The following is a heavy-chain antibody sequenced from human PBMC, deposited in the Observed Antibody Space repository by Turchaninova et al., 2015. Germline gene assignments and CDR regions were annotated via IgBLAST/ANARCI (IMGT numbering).Heavy chain of an antibody. D-gene: IGHD3-16*01. V-gene: IGHV3-49*04. CDR2: LRSKAYGGTT. J-gene: IGHJ4*02. CDR3: TREVSNFVLGSSDD. Sequence: EVQLVESRGGLVQPGRSLRLSCTTSGFTFGHYALSWVRQAPGKGLDWVSFLRSKAYGGTTEYATSVKGRFTISRDYSKTNAYLQMDSLNTEDTALYYCTREVSNFVLGSSDDGGQGALVTVSS. CDR1: GFTFGHYA.